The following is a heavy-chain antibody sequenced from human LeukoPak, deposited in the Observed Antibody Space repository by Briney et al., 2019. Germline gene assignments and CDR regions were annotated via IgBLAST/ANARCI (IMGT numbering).Heavy chain of an antibody. Sequence: GGSLRLSCAASGFTVSNNYMSWVRQAPGKGLEWVAVISYDGSNKYYADSVKGRFTISRDNSKNTLYLQMNSLRAEDTAVYYCAKAGGYSSGWYDYWGQGTLVTVSS. V-gene: IGHV3-30*18. CDR2: ISYDGSNK. CDR1: GFTVSNNY. CDR3: AKAGGYSSGWYDY. D-gene: IGHD6-19*01. J-gene: IGHJ4*02.